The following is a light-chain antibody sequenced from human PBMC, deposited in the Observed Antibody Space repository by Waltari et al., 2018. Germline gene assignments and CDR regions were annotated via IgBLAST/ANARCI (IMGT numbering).Light chain of an antibody. CDR1: QTISHY. CDR3: QQYDNLPPMLA. V-gene: IGKV1-33*01. J-gene: IGKJ4*01. Sequence: DIQMTQSPSSLSASVGYRVTIPCQASQTISHYLNWYQQKPGKAPKLLIYDASNLETGVPSRFSGSGSGTDFTFTISSLQPEDIATYYCQQYDNLPPMLAFGGGTK. CDR2: DAS.